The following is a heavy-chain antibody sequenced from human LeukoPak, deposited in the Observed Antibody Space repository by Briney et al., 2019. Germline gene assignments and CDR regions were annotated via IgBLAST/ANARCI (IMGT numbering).Heavy chain of an antibody. J-gene: IGHJ2*01. CDR2: IIPILGIA. D-gene: IGHD1-26*01. Sequence: SVKVSCKASGGTFSSYAIIWVRQAPGQGLEWMGRIIPILGIANYAQKFQGRVTITADKSTSTAYMELSSLRSEDTAVYYCAGLTPYSGSYSAPLVSLDLWGRGTLVTVSS. V-gene: IGHV1-69*04. CDR1: GGTFSSYA. CDR3: AGLTPYSGSYSAPLVSLDL.